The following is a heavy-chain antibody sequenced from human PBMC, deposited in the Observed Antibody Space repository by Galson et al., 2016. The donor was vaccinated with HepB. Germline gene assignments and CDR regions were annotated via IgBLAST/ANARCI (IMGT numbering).Heavy chain of an antibody. D-gene: IGHD2-8*02. J-gene: IGHJ4*02. V-gene: IGHV4-61*02. CDR3: ARRSDSLLVVTGDC. CDR2: FYTRGPT. Sequence: TLSLTCTVSGDSINSGSYYWTWIRQPAGKGLEWIGRFYTRGPTDYNPSLKSRVTISIDTSTNQFFLSLNSVTDTDTAVYYGARRSDSLLVVTGDCWGQGTLVTVSS. CDR1: GDSINSGSYY.